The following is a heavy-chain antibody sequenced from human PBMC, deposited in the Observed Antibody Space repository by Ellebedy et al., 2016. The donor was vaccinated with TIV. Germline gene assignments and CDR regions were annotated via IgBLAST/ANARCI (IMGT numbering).Heavy chain of an antibody. D-gene: IGHD3-10*01. J-gene: IGHJ6*02. CDR2: INPNSGCT. V-gene: IGHV1-2*02. Sequence: ASVKVSCKASGYTFTGYYMHWVRQAPGQGLEWMGWINPNSGCTNYAQKFQGRVTMTRDTSISTAYMELSRLRTDDTAMYYCARQLLWFGDYYYGMDVWGQGTTVTVSS. CDR3: ARQLLWFGDYYYGMDV. CDR1: GYTFTGYY.